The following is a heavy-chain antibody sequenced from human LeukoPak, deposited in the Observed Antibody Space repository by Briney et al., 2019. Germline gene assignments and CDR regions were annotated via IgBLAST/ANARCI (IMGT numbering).Heavy chain of an antibody. Sequence: ASVKVSCKASGYTFTSYDINWVRQATGQGLEWMGWMNPNSGNTGYAQKFQGRVTMTRNTSISTAYMELSSLRSEDTAVYYCARVGAFRGHYDFWSGPRKVYWFDPWGQGTLVTVSS. CDR3: ARVGAFRGHYDFWSGPRKVYWFDP. CDR1: GYTFTSYD. CDR2: MNPNSGNT. J-gene: IGHJ5*02. V-gene: IGHV1-8*01. D-gene: IGHD3-3*01.